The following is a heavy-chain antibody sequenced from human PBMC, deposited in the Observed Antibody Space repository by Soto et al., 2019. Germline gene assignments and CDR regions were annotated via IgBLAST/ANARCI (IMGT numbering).Heavy chain of an antibody. J-gene: IGHJ4*02. V-gene: IGHV3-30-3*01. CDR2: ISYDGSNK. Sequence: QVQLVESGGGVVQPGRSLRLSCAASGFTFSSYAMHWVRQAPGKGLEWVAVISYDGSNKYYADSVKGRFTISRDNSKNTLYLQMNSLRDEDTAVYYCARDGPGYDILTGYYASFDYWGQGTLVTVSS. D-gene: IGHD3-9*01. CDR1: GFTFSSYA. CDR3: ARDGPGYDILTGYYASFDY.